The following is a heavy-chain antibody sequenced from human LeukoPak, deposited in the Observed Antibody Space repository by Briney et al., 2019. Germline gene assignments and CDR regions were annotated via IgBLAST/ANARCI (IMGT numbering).Heavy chain of an antibody. Sequence: PGRSLRLSCAASGFTVSTNSMTWVRQAPGKGLEWVSSIYSGGTTFYADSVKGRFTISRDNSKNTLYLQMNSLRVEDTAVYYCARIIVTQFDPWGQGTLVTVSS. CDR3: ARIIVTQFDP. V-gene: IGHV3-66*01. CDR1: GFTVSTNS. J-gene: IGHJ5*02. CDR2: IYSGGTT. D-gene: IGHD2/OR15-2a*01.